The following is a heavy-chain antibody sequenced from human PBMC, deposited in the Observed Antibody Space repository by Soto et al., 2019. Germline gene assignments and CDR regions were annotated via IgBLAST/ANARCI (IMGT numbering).Heavy chain of an antibody. CDR1: GFTFSRYS. CDR3: ARWESSDWYLGV. V-gene: IGHV3-21*01. Sequence: GGSLRLSGVASGFTFSRYSMNWVRQAPGKGLEWVASIDSNSNFIYYADSVKGRFTMSRDTAGNSLFLQMTSLRAEDTAVYYCARWESSDWYLGVWGQGTLVTVSS. J-gene: IGHJ4*02. D-gene: IGHD6-19*01. CDR2: IDSNSNFI.